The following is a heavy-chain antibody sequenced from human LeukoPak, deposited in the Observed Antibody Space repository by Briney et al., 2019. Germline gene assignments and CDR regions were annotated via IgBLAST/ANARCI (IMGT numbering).Heavy chain of an antibody. V-gene: IGHV4-31*03. J-gene: IGHJ4*02. CDR3: ARGGGSGSREFDY. D-gene: IGHD1-26*01. CDR1: GGSISSGGYY. Sequence: SETLSLTCTVSGGSISSGGYYWRWIRQHPGKGLEWIGYIYYSGSTYYNPSLKSRVTISVDTSKNQFSLKLSSVTAADTAVYYCARGGGSGSREFDYWGQGTLVTVSS. CDR2: IYYSGST.